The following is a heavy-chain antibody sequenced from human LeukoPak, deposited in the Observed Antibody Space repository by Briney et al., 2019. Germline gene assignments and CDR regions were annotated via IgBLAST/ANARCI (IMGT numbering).Heavy chain of an antibody. J-gene: IGHJ3*02. V-gene: IGHV4-59*08. CDR3: ARHATGKTISCNAFDT. D-gene: IGHD1-14*01. CDR2: IYYSGST. CDR1: GGSIYSYY. Sequence: SETLSLTCTVSGGSIYSYYWSWIRQRPGKGLEWIGYIYYSGSTNYNPSLKSQVTISVDTSKIQFSLKLTSVTAADTAVYSCARHATGKTISCNAFDTWGQGTLVTVPS.